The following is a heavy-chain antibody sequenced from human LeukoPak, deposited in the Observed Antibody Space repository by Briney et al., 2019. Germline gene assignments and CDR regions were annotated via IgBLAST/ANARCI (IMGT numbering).Heavy chain of an antibody. J-gene: IGHJ4*02. CDR1: GFTFSSYS. Sequence: GGSLRLSCAASGFTFSSYSTNWVRQAPGKGLEWVSSISSSSSYIYYADSVKGRFTISRDNAKNSLYLQMNSLRAEDTAVYYCARGGVTIFGVVNQWGQGTLVTVSS. CDR3: ARGGVTIFGVVNQ. CDR2: ISSSSSYI. D-gene: IGHD3-3*01. V-gene: IGHV3-21*06.